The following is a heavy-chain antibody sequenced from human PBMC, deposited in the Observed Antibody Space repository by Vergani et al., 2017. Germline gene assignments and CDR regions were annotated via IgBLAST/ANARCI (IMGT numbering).Heavy chain of an antibody. CDR2: VSTGTKSQ. CDR1: GFDFSSYI. CDR3: ARARGYYFDY. J-gene: IGHJ4*02. V-gene: IGHV3-48*01. Sequence: QLVESGGGWVQPGGSLRLSCVVSGFDFSSYIMNWVRQAPGKGLEWVSFVSTGTKSQSYAESVKGRFTISRDSAKNSLYLQMNSLRAEDTAVYYCARARGYYFDYWGQGTLVTVSS.